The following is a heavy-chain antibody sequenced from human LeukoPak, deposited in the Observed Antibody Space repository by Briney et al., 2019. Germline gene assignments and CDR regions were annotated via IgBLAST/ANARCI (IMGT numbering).Heavy chain of an antibody. CDR3: ARGPYSYDSSGAFDI. J-gene: IGHJ3*02. CDR2: ISQSGST. D-gene: IGHD3-22*01. CDR1: GGSFSFYY. V-gene: IGHV4-34*01. Sequence: SETLSLTCGVSGGSFSFYYWSWIRLPPGKGLEWIGEISQSGSTNYNPSLKSRVNISLDTSENRFSLKLSSVTAADTAVYFCARGPYSYDSSGAFDIWGQGTMVTVSS.